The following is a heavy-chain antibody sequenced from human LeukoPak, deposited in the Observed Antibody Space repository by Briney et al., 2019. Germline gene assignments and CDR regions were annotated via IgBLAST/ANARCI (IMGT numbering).Heavy chain of an antibody. V-gene: IGHV1-18*01. CDR1: GYTFTSYG. Sequence: ASVKVSCKASGYTFTSYGICWVRQAPGQGLEWMGWISAYNGNTNYAQKLQGRVTMTTDTSTSTAYMELRSLRSDDTAVYYCARVRTVAGTFYFDYWGQGTLVTVSS. CDR3: ARVRTVAGTFYFDY. D-gene: IGHD6-19*01. J-gene: IGHJ4*02. CDR2: ISAYNGNT.